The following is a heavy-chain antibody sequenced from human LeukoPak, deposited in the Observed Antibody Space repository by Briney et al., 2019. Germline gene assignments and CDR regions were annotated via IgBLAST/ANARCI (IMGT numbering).Heavy chain of an antibody. CDR3: ARGWAMVRGVIDY. D-gene: IGHD3-10*01. CDR2: IYSGGST. V-gene: IGHV3-53*01. CDR1: GFTVSSNY. Sequence: PGGSLRLSCAASGFTVSSNYMSWVRQAPGKGLEWVSVIYSGGSTYYADSVKGRFTISRDNSKNTLYLQMNSLRAEDTAVYYCARGWAMVRGVIDYWGQGTLVAVSS. J-gene: IGHJ4*02.